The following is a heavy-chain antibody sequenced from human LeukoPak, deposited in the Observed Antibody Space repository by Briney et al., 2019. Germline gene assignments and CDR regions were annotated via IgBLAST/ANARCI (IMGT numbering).Heavy chain of an antibody. V-gene: IGHV4-4*07. J-gene: IGHJ4*02. D-gene: IGHD3-9*01. CDR3: ARDYDILTGYHDY. CDR1: GGSISSYY. Sequence: KPSETLSLTCTVSGGSISSYYWSWIRQPAGKGLEWIGRIYASGSTNYNPSLKSRVTMSVDTSTNQFSLRLSSVTAADTAVYYCARDYDILTGYHDYWGQGTLVTVSS. CDR2: IYASGST.